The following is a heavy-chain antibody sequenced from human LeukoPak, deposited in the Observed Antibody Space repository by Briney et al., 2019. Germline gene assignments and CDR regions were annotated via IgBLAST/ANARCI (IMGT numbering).Heavy chain of an antibody. D-gene: IGHD6-6*01. CDR3: ARHRAYSSSSPFDY. CDR2: IYYTGGT. Sequence: KSSETLSLTCSVSGGSISSLYWSWIRQPPGKGLEWIGYIYYTGGTNYNPSLKSRVTMFVDMSKNQFSLRLSSVTAADTAVYYCARHRAYSSSSPFDYWGQGTLVTVSS. V-gene: IGHV4-59*08. J-gene: IGHJ4*02. CDR1: GGSISSLY.